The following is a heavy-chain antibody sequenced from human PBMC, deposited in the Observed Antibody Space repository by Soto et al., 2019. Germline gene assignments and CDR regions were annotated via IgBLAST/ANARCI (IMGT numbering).Heavy chain of an antibody. CDR3: ARDRPTDPTKRGLRPDYYYYYYMDV. CDR1: GFTFSSYG. Sequence: AGGSLRLSCAASGFTFSSYGMHWVRQAPGKGLEWVAVIWYDGSNKYYADSVKGRFTISRDNSKNTLYLQMNSLRAEDTAVYYCARDRPTDPTKRGLRPDYYYYYYMDVWGKGTTVTVSS. D-gene: IGHD4-17*01. V-gene: IGHV3-33*01. J-gene: IGHJ6*03. CDR2: IWYDGSNK.